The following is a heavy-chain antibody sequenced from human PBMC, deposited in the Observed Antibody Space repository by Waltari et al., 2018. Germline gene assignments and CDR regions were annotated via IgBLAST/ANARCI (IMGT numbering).Heavy chain of an antibody. J-gene: IGHJ4*02. CDR2: ICSGGDT. CDR1: GFIVSTKY. V-gene: IGHV3-53*01. Sequence: EVQLVDSGGGLIQPGGSLRLSCAASGFIVSTKYMSWVRQAPGKGVEWVSIICSGGDTYYADSVKGQFTISRDNSKNTVYLQMNNLRAEDTAVYYCAASPGSSRAPFDDWGQGTLVTVSS. D-gene: IGHD2-2*01. CDR3: AASPGSSRAPFDD.